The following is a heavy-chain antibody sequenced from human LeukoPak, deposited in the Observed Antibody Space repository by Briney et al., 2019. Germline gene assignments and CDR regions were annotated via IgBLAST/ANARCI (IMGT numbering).Heavy chain of an antibody. J-gene: IGHJ4*02. V-gene: IGHV4-39*07. CDR2: IYYSGST. D-gene: IGHD5-12*01. Sequence: SETLSLTCTVSGGSISSSSYYWGWIRQPPGKGLEWIGSIYYSGSTYYNPSLKSRVTISVDTSKNQSSLKLSSVTAADTAVYYCARGDIVATILDYWGQGTLVTASS. CDR3: ARGDIVATILDY. CDR1: GGSISSSSYY.